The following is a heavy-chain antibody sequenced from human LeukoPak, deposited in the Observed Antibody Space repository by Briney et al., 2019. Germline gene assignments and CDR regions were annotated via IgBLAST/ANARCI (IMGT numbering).Heavy chain of an antibody. CDR1: GYPFTTYW. CDR3: ATLLVCSSSTGWYVN. V-gene: IGHV5-51*01. CDR2: IYPGDSDT. D-gene: IGHD6-6*01. J-gene: IGHJ4*02. Sequence: GASLKISCQTSGYPFTTYWICWARPMPGKGLQWMGIIYPGDSDTTYSPSFQGQVTISADKSISTAYLQWSSLKATGTVIYFCATLLVCSSSTGWYVNSGQGTPGTVSS.